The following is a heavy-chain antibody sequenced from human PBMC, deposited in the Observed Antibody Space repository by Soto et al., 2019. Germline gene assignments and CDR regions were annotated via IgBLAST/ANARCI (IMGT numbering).Heavy chain of an antibody. J-gene: IGHJ4*02. V-gene: IGHV3-33*01. Sequence: QVHLVESGGGVVQPGGSLRLSCAVPGLIFSGYGMHWVRQAPGKGLAGVAIIRFDGSNIEYADSVKGRFTISRDNSKNMLYLQMNSLRAEDTAVYYCARDGIGGTICWGYFDYWGQGTLVTVSS. CDR2: IRFDGSNI. CDR1: GLIFSGYG. CDR3: ARDGIGGTICWGYFDY. D-gene: IGHD2-2*01.